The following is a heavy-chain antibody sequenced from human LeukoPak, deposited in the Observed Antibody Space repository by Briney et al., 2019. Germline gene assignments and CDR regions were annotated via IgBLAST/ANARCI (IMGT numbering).Heavy chain of an antibody. CDR2: ISWNSGSI. J-gene: IGHJ4*02. D-gene: IGHD3-9*01. CDR3: ARSAGNVLTGYYSYFDY. CDR1: GSTFDDYA. Sequence: PGGSLRLSCAASGSTFDDYAMHWVRQAPGKGLEWVSGISWNSGSIGYADSVKGRFTISRDNAKNSLYLQMNSLRAEDTAVYYCARSAGNVLTGYYSYFDYWGQGILVTVSS. V-gene: IGHV3-9*01.